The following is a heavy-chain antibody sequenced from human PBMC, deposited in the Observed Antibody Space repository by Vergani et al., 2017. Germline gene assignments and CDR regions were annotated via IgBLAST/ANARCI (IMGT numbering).Heavy chain of an antibody. CDR3: ARDGEYYDYVWGSYRLGYYYGMDV. J-gene: IGHJ6*02. CDR1: GGSISSSSYY. Sequence: QLQLQESGPGLVKPSETLSLTCTVSGGSISSSSYYWGWIRQPPGKGLEWIGSIYYSGSTYYNPSLKSRVTISVDTSKNQFSLKLSSVTAADTAVYYCARDGEYYDYVWGSYRLGYYYGMDVWGQGTTVTVSS. V-gene: IGHV4-39*07. CDR2: IYYSGST. D-gene: IGHD3-16*02.